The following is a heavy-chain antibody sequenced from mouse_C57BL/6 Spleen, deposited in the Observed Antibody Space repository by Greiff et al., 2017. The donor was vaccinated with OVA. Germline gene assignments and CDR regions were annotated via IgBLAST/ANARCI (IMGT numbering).Heavy chain of an antibody. CDR2: IDPSDSYT. CDR1: GYTFTSYW. J-gene: IGHJ2*01. Sequence: QVQLQQPGAELVMPGASVKLSCKASGYTFTSYWMHWVKQRPGQGLEWIGEIDPSDSYTNYNQKFKGKSTLTVDKSSSTAYMQLSSLTSEDSAVYYCARSHYDYTLDYWGQGTTLTVSS. CDR3: ARSHYDYTLDY. D-gene: IGHD2-4*01. V-gene: IGHV1-69*01.